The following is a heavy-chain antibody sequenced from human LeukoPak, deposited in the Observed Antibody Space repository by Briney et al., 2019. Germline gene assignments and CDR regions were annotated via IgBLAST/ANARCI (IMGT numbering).Heavy chain of an antibody. Sequence: PGGSLRLSCATSGFTFSSYSMNWVRQAPGKGLEWVSSISRSSSYIYYADSVKGRFTISRDNAKNSLYLQMNSLRAEDTAVYYCARAPLGYCSGGSCYDLDYWGQGTLVTVSS. CDR2: ISRSSSYI. J-gene: IGHJ4*02. CDR3: ARAPLGYCSGGSCYDLDY. V-gene: IGHV3-21*01. D-gene: IGHD2-15*01. CDR1: GFTFSSYS.